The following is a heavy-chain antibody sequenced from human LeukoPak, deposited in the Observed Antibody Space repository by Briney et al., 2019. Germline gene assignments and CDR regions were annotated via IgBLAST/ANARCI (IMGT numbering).Heavy chain of an antibody. CDR1: GYTFTSYG. J-gene: IGHJ6*02. Sequence: ASVKVSCKPSGYTFTSYGISWVRQAPGQGLEWMGWISAYNGDTNYAQKLQGRVTMTTDTSTSTAYMELRSLRSDDTAVYYCARERRSGYSSGWSINYYYYGMDVWGQGTTVTVSS. CDR3: ARERRSGYSSGWSINYYYYGMDV. CDR2: ISAYNGDT. D-gene: IGHD6-19*01. V-gene: IGHV1-18*01.